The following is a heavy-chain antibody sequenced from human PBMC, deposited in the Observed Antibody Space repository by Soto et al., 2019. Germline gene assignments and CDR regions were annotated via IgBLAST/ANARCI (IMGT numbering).Heavy chain of an antibody. Sequence: SVKVSCKASGGTFSSYAISWVRQAPGQGLEWMGGIIPIFGTANYAQKFQGRVTITADESTSTAYMELSSLRYEDTAVYYCASARGVPAASNYYYYGTDVWGHGTTVTVSS. V-gene: IGHV1-69*13. CDR2: IIPIFGTA. D-gene: IGHD2-2*01. CDR3: ASARGVPAASNYYYYGTDV. CDR1: GGTFSSYA. J-gene: IGHJ6*02.